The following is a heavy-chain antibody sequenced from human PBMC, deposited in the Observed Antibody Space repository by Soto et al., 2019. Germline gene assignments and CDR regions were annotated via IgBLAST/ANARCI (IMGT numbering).Heavy chain of an antibody. D-gene: IGHD1-20*01. J-gene: IGHJ6*02. V-gene: IGHV6-1*01. Sequence: SPAVPLSYAIPGDSVSRNSAAWNCIRQSPSRGLEWLGRTYYRSKWYNDYAVSVKGRITINPDTSKNQFSLQLNSVTPEDTAVYYCVRDISWNYYYGMDVWGQGTTVTVS. CDR3: VRDISWNYYYGMDV. CDR2: TYYRSKWYN. CDR1: GDSVSRNSAA.